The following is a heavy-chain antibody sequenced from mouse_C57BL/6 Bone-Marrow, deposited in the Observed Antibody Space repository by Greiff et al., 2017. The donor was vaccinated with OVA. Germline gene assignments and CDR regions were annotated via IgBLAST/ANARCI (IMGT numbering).Heavy chain of an antibody. V-gene: IGHV5-16*01. CDR3: ARDRYGYDY. Sequence: EVQLVESEGGLVQPGSSMKLSCTASGFTFSDYYMAWVRQVPEKGLEWVANINYDGSSTYYLDSLKSRFIISGDNAKNILYLQMSSLKSEDAASYYCARDRYGYDYWGQGTTLTVSS. J-gene: IGHJ2*01. CDR2: INYDGSST. D-gene: IGHD2-2*01. CDR1: GFTFSDYY.